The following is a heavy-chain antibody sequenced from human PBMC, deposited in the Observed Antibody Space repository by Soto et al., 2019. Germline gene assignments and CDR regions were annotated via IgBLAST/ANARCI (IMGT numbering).Heavy chain of an antibody. D-gene: IGHD3-10*01. CDR1: GFTFSSYA. CDR3: ARDHELWFGPSDY. Sequence: GGSLRLSCAASGFTFSSYAMHWVRQAPGKGLEWVAVISYDGSNKYYADSVKGRFTISRDNSKNTLYLQMNSLRAEDTAVYYCARDHELWFGPSDYWGQGTLVTVSS. V-gene: IGHV3-30-3*01. J-gene: IGHJ4*02. CDR2: ISYDGSNK.